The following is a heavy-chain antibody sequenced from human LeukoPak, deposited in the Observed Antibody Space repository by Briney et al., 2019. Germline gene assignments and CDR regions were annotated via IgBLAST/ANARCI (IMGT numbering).Heavy chain of an antibody. D-gene: IGHD5-18*01. Sequence: NPSETLSLTCSVSGGSISSYYWSWIRWPAGKGLEWIGRIYTSGSTNYNPSLKSRVTMSVDTSKNQFSLRLTSVTAADTAVYYCARDLVGYSYGYSAFDIWGQGTMVTVSS. CDR1: GGSISSYY. V-gene: IGHV4-4*07. J-gene: IGHJ3*02. CDR2: IYTSGST. CDR3: ARDLVGYSYGYSAFDI.